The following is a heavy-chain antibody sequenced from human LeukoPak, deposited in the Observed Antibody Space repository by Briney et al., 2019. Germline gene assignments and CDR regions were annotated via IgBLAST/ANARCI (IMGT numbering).Heavy chain of an antibody. Sequence: PGGSLRLSCAASGFTFSSYGMHWVRQAPGKGLEWVAVISYDGSNKYYADSVKGRFTISRDNSKNTLYLQMNSLRAEDTAVYYCAKNPDSSGWNIDYWGQGTLVTVSS. CDR1: GFTFSSYG. CDR3: AKNPDSSGWNIDY. D-gene: IGHD6-19*01. J-gene: IGHJ4*02. V-gene: IGHV3-30*18. CDR2: ISYDGSNK.